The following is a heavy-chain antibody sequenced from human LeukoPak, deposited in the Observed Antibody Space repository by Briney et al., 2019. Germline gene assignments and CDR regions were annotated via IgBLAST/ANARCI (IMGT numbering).Heavy chain of an antibody. D-gene: IGHD3-9*01. J-gene: IGHJ4*02. Sequence: SQTLSLTCTVSGGSISSGSDYWTWIRQPAGKGLEWIGHLYSSGATSYNPSLQSRVTISVDASKYQFSLRLTSVTAADTAVYYCARAGGNDDWYGTIDSWGQGTLVTVSS. V-gene: IGHV4-61*09. CDR3: ARAGGNDDWYGTIDS. CDR1: GGSISSGSDY. CDR2: LYSSGAT.